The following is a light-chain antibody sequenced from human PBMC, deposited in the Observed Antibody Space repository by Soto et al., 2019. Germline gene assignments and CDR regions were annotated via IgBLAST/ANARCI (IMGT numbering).Light chain of an antibody. CDR3: QVWDSRGDRYV. J-gene: IGLJ1*01. CDR1: NIAGKS. Sequence: SSELTQPPSVSVAPGQTARITCGGNNIAGKSVHWFQQRPGQAPVLVMSYDSDRATGIPERFSGSNSGNTATLTITGVDAGDEADYYCQVWDSRGDRYVFGAGTKLTVL. V-gene: IGLV3-21*04. CDR2: YDS.